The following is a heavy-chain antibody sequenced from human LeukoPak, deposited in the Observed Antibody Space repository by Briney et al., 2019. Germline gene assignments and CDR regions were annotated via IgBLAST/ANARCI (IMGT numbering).Heavy chain of an antibody. D-gene: IGHD6-13*01. CDR1: GFTFSSYA. J-gene: IGHJ6*03. CDR3: ARDAVAAAPQGEEYYYYYMDV. Sequence: GRSLRLSCAASGFTFSSYAMHWVRQAPGKGLEWVAVISYDGSNKYYADSVKGRFTISRDNSKNTLYLQMNSLRAEDTAVYYCARDAVAAAPQGEEYYYYYMDVWGKGTTVTVSS. V-gene: IGHV3-30*04. CDR2: ISYDGSNK.